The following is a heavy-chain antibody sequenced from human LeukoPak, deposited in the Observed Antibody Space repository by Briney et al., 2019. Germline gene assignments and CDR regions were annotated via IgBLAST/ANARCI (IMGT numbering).Heavy chain of an antibody. CDR2: ISGSGGST. CDR3: ARRAGAYSHPYDY. CDR1: GFTLSSYD. Sequence: GGSLRLSCTASGFTLSSYDMSWVRQAPGKGLEWVSGISGSGGSTYNADSVKGRFTISRDNSKNTLYLQMNSLRAEDTAVYYCARRAGAYSHPYDYWGQGTLVTVSS. J-gene: IGHJ4*02. D-gene: IGHD4/OR15-4a*01. V-gene: IGHV3-23*01.